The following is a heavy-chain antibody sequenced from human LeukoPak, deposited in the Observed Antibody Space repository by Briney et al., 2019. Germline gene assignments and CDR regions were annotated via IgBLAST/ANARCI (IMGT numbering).Heavy chain of an antibody. Sequence: GGSLRLSCAASGFTFSSYGMHWVRQAPGKGLEWVAFIRYDGSNKYYADSVKGRFAISRDNSKNTLYLQMNSLRAEDTAVYYCAKDLIVVVPAAIRIFEEYYYYYMDVWGKGTTVTVSS. CDR2: IRYDGSNK. CDR3: AKDLIVVVPAAIRIFEEYYYYYMDV. J-gene: IGHJ6*03. CDR1: GFTFSSYG. D-gene: IGHD2-2*01. V-gene: IGHV3-30*02.